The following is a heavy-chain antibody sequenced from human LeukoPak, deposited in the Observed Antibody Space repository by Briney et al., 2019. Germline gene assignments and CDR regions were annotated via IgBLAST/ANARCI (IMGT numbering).Heavy chain of an antibody. V-gene: IGHV3-53*01. CDR2: IYSGGST. J-gene: IGHJ3*02. CDR1: GFTVSSNY. Sequence: GGSLRLSCAASGFTVSSNYMSWVRQARGKGLEWVSVIYSGGSTYYADSVEGRFTISRDNSKNTLYLQMNSLRAEDTAVYYCARDIAGRGAFDIWGQGTMVTVSS. D-gene: IGHD6-6*01. CDR3: ARDIAGRGAFDI.